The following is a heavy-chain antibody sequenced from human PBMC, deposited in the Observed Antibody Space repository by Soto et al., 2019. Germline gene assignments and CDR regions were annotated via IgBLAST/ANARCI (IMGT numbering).Heavy chain of an antibody. CDR1: GFTFSNAW. V-gene: IGHV3-15*05. D-gene: IGHD6-6*01. J-gene: IGHJ1*01. Sequence: EVQLVESGGGLVKPGGSLRLSCAASGFTFSNAWMSWVRQAPGKGLEWVGRIKSKTDGGTTDYAAPVKGRFTISRDDSKNTLYLQMNSLKTEDTAVYYCNTSFRGHSSSSAHAEYFQHWGQGTLVTVSS. CDR2: IKSKTDGGTT. CDR3: NTSFRGHSSSSAHAEYFQH.